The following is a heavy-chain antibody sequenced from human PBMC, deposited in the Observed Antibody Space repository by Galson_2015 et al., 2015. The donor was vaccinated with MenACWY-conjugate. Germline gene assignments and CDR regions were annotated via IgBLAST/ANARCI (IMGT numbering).Heavy chain of an antibody. J-gene: IGHJ4*02. CDR2: FDPEDGEI. CDR1: GLPLSEVS. CDR3: AADRYLSKYYFDY. Sequence: SVKVSCKVSGLPLSEVSIHWVRQAPGKGLEWMGGFDPEDGEIITTQKFQGRIRMTEDTSTDTAYMELNSLRSVDTALYFCAADRYLSKYYFDYWGQGTLLTVSS. V-gene: IGHV1-24*01. D-gene: IGHD2-2*02.